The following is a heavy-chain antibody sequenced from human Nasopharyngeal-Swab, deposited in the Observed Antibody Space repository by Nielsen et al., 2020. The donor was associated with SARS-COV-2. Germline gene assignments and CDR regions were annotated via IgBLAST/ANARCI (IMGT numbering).Heavy chain of an antibody. CDR3: AREMGYYGSGSYRPFDY. J-gene: IGHJ4*02. V-gene: IGHV1-46*01. CDR1: GYTFTSYY. D-gene: IGHD3-10*01. CDR2: INPSGGST. Sequence: ASVKVSCKASGYTFTSYYIHWVRQAPGQGLEWMGIINPSGGSTSYAQKFQGLVTMTRDTSTSTVYMELRSLRSEDTAVYYCAREMGYYGSGSYRPFDYWGQGTLVTVSS.